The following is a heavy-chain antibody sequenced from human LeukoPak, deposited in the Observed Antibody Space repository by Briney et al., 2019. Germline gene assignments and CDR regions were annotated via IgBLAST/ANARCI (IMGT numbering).Heavy chain of an antibody. D-gene: IGHD2-15*01. CDR3: ATGYCSGGSCYSFERYFDY. V-gene: IGHV1-69*13. CDR2: IIPIFGTA. Sequence: SVKVSCKASGGTFSSYAISWVRQAPGQGLEWMGGIIPIFGTANYAQKFQGRVTITADESTSTAYMELSSLRSEDTAVYYCATGYCSGGSCYSFERYFDYWGQGTLVTVSS. CDR1: GGTFSSYA. J-gene: IGHJ4*02.